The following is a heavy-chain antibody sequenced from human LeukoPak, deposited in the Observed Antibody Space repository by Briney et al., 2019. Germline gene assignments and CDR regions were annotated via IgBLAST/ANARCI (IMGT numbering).Heavy chain of an antibody. D-gene: IGHD4-11*01. CDR2: INPNSGGT. CDR3: ARGTVGYFDY. V-gene: IGHV1-2*02. CDR1: GYTFTDYY. Sequence: ASVKVSCKASGYTFTDYYMHWVRQAPGQGLEWLGWINPNSGGTSYAQKFQGRVTMTRDTSISTAYMELSRLRSDDTAVYYCARGTVGYFDYWGQGTLVTVSS. J-gene: IGHJ4*02.